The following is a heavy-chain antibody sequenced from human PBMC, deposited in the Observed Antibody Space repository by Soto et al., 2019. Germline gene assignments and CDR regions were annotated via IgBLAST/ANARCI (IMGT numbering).Heavy chain of an antibody. CDR1: KFTFSSYA. Sequence: QVQLVESGGGVVQPGRSLRLSCAASKFTFSSYAMHWVRQAPGKGLEWVAFVSYDGTKEDYADSVKGRFSISRDNSRNTLFQQMNSLRGEDTAVYFCARAHGDYDYYYGGMDVWGQGTTVTVSS. CDR2: VSYDGTKE. V-gene: IGHV3-30-3*01. J-gene: IGHJ6*02. CDR3: ARAHGDYDYYYGGMDV. D-gene: IGHD4-17*01.